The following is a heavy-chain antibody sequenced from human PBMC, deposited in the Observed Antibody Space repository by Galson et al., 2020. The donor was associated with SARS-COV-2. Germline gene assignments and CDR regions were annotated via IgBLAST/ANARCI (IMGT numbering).Heavy chain of an antibody. J-gene: IGHJ2*01. CDR2: VNPNSGDT. V-gene: IGHV1-2*04. D-gene: IGHD1-26*01. CDR1: GYTFSDYY. Sequence: ASVKVSCKASGYTFSDYYIHWVRQAPGQGLEWVGWVNPNSGDTSYAERFKGWVTMTSDTSHSAAYLELKSDDTAVYYCARDGMRSTSYPFWYFDLWGHGTLVSVSS. CDR3: ARDGMRSTSYPFWYFDL.